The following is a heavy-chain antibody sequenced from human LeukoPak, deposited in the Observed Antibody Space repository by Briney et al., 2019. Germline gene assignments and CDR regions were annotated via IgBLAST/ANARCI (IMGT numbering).Heavy chain of an antibody. CDR3: ARKTGDLYYFDY. D-gene: IGHD7-27*01. V-gene: IGHV4-59*01. J-gene: IGHJ4*02. CDR1: GGSISSYY. Sequence: NSSETLSLTCTVSGGSISSYYWSWIRQPPGKGLEWIGYISYSGRTNYNPSLKSRVTISVDTSKNQFSLRLSSVTAADTAVYYCARKTGDLYYFDYWGQGTLVTVSS. CDR2: ISYSGRT.